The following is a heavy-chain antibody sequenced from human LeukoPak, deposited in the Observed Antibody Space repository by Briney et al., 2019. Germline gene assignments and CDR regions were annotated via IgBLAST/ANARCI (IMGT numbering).Heavy chain of an antibody. CDR3: AKHLRDTNIYYFYGLDV. J-gene: IGHJ6*02. D-gene: IGHD1-26*01. Sequence: PGGSLRLSCAASGFTFDDYGMHWVGQPPGKGLEGVSGISYNGGSTDYADSVKGRFTISRDNAQKSLYLQMSTLRPEDTALYYCAKHLRDTNIYYFYGLDVWGQGTTVTVSS. V-gene: IGHV3-9*01. CDR2: ISYNGGST. CDR1: GFTFDDYG.